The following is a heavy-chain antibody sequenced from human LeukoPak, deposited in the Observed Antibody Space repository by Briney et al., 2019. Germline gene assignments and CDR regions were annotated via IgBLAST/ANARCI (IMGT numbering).Heavy chain of an antibody. CDR1: GYTFTSYD. Sequence: GASVKVSCKASGYTFTSYDINWVRQATGQGLEWMGWMNPNSGNTGYAQKFQGRVTMTRNTSISKAYMALSSLRSEGSAVYYCARGPNMGGIQLWLRYYYYYMDVWGKGTTVTVSS. CDR2: MNPNSGNT. V-gene: IGHV1-8*01. D-gene: IGHD5-18*01. CDR3: ARGPNMGGIQLWLRYYYYYMDV. J-gene: IGHJ6*03.